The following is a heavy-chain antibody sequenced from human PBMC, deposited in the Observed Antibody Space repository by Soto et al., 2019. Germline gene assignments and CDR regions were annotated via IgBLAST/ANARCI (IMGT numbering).Heavy chain of an antibody. D-gene: IGHD2-15*01. J-gene: IGHJ4*02. CDR2: IWYDGSNK. CDR1: GFTFSSYG. V-gene: IGHV3-33*01. CDR3: AREDSRYCSGGSCYFDY. Sequence: GGSLRLSCAASGFTFSSYGMHWVRQAPGKGLEWVAVIWYDGSNKYYADSVKGRFTISRDNSKNTLYLQMNSLRAEDTAVYYCAREDSRYCSGGSCYFDYWGQGTLVTVS.